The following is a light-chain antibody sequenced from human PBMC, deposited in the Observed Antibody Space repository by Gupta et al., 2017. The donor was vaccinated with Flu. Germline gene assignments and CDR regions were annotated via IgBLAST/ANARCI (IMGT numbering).Light chain of an antibody. Sequence: QSALTQPASVSGSPGPSITISCTGTSSDVGGYNSVSWYQHHPGKAPKLMIYDVNNWPSGVSDRFSGSKSGSTASLTISGLQAEDEAEYYCSSYTSSTTLVFGTGTKVNVL. CDR2: DVN. J-gene: IGLJ1*01. V-gene: IGLV2-14*01. CDR3: SSYTSSTTLV. CDR1: SSDVGGYNS.